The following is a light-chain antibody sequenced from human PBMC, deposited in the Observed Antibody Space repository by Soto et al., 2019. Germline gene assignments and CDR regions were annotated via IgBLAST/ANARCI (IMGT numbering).Light chain of an antibody. CDR1: QSVSSN. J-gene: IGKJ4*01. CDR2: GAS. V-gene: IGKV3-15*01. Sequence: EIVMTQSPAILSVSPGERATLSCRASQSVSSNLAWYQQKPGQAPRLLIYGASTRATGIPARFSGSGSGTEFTLTISSLQSEDFEVYYCQQYNNWPLTFGGGTKVDIK. CDR3: QQYNNWPLT.